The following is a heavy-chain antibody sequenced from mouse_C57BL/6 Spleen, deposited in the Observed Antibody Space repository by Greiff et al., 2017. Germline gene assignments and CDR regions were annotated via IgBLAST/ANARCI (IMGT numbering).Heavy chain of an antibody. Sequence: QVQLQQPGPELVMPGASVKLSCKASGYTFTSYWMHWVKQRPGQGLEWIGEIDPSDSYTNYNQKFKGKSTLTVDKSSSTAYMQLSSLTSEDSAVDYGARQYGSKSSDWYFDVWGTGTTVTVSS. J-gene: IGHJ1*03. CDR3: ARQYGSKSSDWYFDV. D-gene: IGHD1-1*01. V-gene: IGHV1-69*01. CDR1: GYTFTSYW. CDR2: IDPSDSYT.